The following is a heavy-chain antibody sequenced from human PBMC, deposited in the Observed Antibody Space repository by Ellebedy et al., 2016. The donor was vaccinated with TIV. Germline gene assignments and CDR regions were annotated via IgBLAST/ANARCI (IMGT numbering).Heavy chain of an antibody. Sequence: SLKISXAASGFTFDDYAMHWVRQAPGKGLEWVSGISWNSGSIGYADSVKGRFTISRDNAKNSLYLQMNSLRAEDTAVYYCAREGDLFSYSALPFDYWGQGTLVTVSS. D-gene: IGHD5-12*01. CDR2: ISWNSGSI. V-gene: IGHV3-9*01. CDR1: GFTFDDYA. CDR3: AREGDLFSYSALPFDY. J-gene: IGHJ4*02.